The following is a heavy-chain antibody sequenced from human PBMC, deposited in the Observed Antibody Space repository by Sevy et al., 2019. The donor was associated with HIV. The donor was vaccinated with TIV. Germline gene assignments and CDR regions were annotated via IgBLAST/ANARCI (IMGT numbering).Heavy chain of an antibody. J-gene: IGHJ4*02. D-gene: IGHD3-16*02. CDR1: GFTFSTYW. CDR3: ARAFADWGSFHYSV. Sequence: GGSLRLSCAASGFTFSTYWMTWVRQAPGKGLEWVANIKQDGTDEEYVDSVKGRFTISRDNAKKTPYLQLDSLRAEDTAVYFCARAFADWGSFHYSVWGQGTLVTVSS. V-gene: IGHV3-7*01. CDR2: IKQDGTDE.